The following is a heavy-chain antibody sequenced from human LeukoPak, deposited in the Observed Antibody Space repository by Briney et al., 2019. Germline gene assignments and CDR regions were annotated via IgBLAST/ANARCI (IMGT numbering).Heavy chain of an antibody. D-gene: IGHD6-13*01. CDR2: IRSKANSYAT. V-gene: IGHV3-73*01. J-gene: IGHJ4*02. CDR3: TSLTSSSWF. CDR1: GFTFSGSA. Sequence: GGSLRLSCAASGFTFSGSAMHWVRQASGKGLEWVGRIRSKANSYATAYAASVQGRFTISRDDSKNTAYLQMNSLKTEDTAEYYCTSLTSSSWFWGQGTLVTVSS.